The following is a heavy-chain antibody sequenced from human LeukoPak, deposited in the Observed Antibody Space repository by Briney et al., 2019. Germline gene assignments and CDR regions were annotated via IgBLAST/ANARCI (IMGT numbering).Heavy chain of an antibody. D-gene: IGHD6-19*01. J-gene: IGHJ4*02. V-gene: IGHV3-7*01. CDR3: ARGAVAWNYFDY. Sequence: GGSLRLSCAASGFTLSSYWMSWVRQAPGRGLEWVANIKQDGSERYYVDSVKGRFTISRDNAKNSLYLQMNSLRAEDTAVYYCARGAVAWNYFDYWGQGTLVTVSS. CDR1: GFTLSSYW. CDR2: IKQDGSER.